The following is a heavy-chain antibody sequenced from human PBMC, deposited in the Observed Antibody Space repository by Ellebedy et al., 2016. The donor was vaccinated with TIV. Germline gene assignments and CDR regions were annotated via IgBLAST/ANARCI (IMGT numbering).Heavy chain of an antibody. D-gene: IGHD3-3*01. CDR3: TREHWSSLPS. CDR2: ITGNGRGT. Sequence: PGGSLRLSCAASGFSFSPQWMSWVRQAPGKGLVWVSGITGNGRGTNYADSVRGRFVISRDNAKNILYLQMNSLGADDTAVYYCTREHWSSLPSWGQGTLVTVFS. V-gene: IGHV3-74*01. CDR1: GFSFSPQW. J-gene: IGHJ5*02.